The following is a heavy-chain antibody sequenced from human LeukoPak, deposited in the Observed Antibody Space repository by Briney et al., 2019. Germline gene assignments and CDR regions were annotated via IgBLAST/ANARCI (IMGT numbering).Heavy chain of an antibody. CDR2: ISGSGGST. D-gene: IGHD3-10*01. V-gene: IGHV3-23*01. J-gene: IGHJ4*02. CDR3: AKYAVRGVITYLIY. Sequence: EPGGSLRLSCAASGFTFSSYTMSWVRQAPGKWLEWVSAISGSGGSTYYADSVKGRFTISRDNSKNTLYLQMNSLRAEDTAVYYCAKYAVRGVITYLIYWGQGTLVTVSS. CDR1: GFTFSSYT.